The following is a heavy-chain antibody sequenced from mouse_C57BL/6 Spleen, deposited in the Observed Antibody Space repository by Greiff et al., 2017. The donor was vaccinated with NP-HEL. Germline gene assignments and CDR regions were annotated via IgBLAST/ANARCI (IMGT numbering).Heavy chain of an antibody. D-gene: IGHD3-2*02. V-gene: IGHV1-64*01. CDR2: IHPNSGST. CDR3: ARSSSGYVGFAY. CDR1: GYTFTSYW. J-gene: IGHJ3*01. Sequence: VQLQQPGAELVKPGASVKLSCKASGYTFTSYWMHWVKQRPGQGLEWIGMIHPNSGSTNYNEKFKSKATLTVDKSSSTAYMQLSSLTSEDSAVYYCARSSSGYVGFAYWGQGTLVTVSA.